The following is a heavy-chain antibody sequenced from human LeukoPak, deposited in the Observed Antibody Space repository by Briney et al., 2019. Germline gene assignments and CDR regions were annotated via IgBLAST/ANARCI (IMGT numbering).Heavy chain of an antibody. CDR2: ISNSGGT. CDR1: GGSISSHY. D-gene: IGHD3-10*01. Sequence: PSETLSLTCIVSGGSISSHYWTWIRQPPGKGLEWIGYISNSGGTYYNPSLKSRVTISLDTSKNESSLKLNSVTAADTAVYYCAAQYYYGSGSYYDVEYFQHWGQGTLVTVSS. V-gene: IGHV4-59*11. J-gene: IGHJ1*01. CDR3: AAQYYYGSGSYYDVEYFQH.